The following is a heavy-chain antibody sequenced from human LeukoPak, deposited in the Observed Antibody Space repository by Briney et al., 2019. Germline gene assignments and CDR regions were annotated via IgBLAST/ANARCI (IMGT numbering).Heavy chain of an antibody. J-gene: IGHJ4*02. CDR1: GFTFSDYF. V-gene: IGHV3-11*04. CDR3: ARSRAGYYFDY. CDR2: ISSSGSAM. Sequence: GGSLRLSCAASGFTFSDYFMSWIRQAPGKGLEWVSYISSSGSAMYYADSVKGRFTISRDNAKNSLYLQMNSLRAEDTAVYYCARSRAGYYFDYWGQGTLVAASS.